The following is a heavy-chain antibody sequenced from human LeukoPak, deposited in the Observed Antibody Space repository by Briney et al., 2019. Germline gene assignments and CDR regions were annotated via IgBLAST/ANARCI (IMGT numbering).Heavy chain of an antibody. D-gene: IGHD3-16*01. Sequence: PGESLKISCKGSGYTFNTYWIGWVRQMPGKGLEWMGIINPSDSDTTYSPSFQGQVTISADRSISTAYLQWSSLKASDTAMYYCARRGPGGFDYWGQGTLVTVSS. CDR2: INPSDSDT. CDR3: ARRGPGGFDY. V-gene: IGHV5-51*01. J-gene: IGHJ4*02. CDR1: GYTFNTYW.